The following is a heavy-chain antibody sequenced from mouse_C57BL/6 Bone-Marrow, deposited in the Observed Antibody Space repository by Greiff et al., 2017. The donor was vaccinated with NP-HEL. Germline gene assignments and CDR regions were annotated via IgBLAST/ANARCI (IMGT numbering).Heavy chain of an antibody. D-gene: IGHD2-4*01. V-gene: IGHV1-50*01. CDR3: AREGIYYDYDGAMDY. Sequence: QVQLQQPGAELVKPGASVKLSCKASGYTFTSYWMQWVKQRPGQGLEWIGEIDPSDSYTNYNQKFKGKATLTVDTSSSTAYMQLNSLTSEDSAVYYCAREGIYYDYDGAMDYWGQGTSVTVSS. CDR1: GYTFTSYW. J-gene: IGHJ4*01. CDR2: IDPSDSYT.